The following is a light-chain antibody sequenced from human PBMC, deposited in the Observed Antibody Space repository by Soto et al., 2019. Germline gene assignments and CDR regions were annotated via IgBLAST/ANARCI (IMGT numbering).Light chain of an antibody. Sequence: DIQMTQSPSTLSASVGDRVTITCRASQSISSWLAWYQQKPGKAPKLLIYKASSLESGVQSRFSGSGSGTEFTLTISSLQPDEFATYFCQQYNSYRRFGQGTKVEIK. CDR2: KAS. CDR1: QSISSW. CDR3: QQYNSYRR. V-gene: IGKV1-5*03. J-gene: IGKJ1*01.